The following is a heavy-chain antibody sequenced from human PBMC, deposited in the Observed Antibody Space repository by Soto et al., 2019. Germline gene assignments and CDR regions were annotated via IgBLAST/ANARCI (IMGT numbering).Heavy chain of an antibody. CDR3: ARDCSSSSCYGYFQH. J-gene: IGHJ1*01. CDR2: ISGSGSTI. CDR1: GFTFGDYY. Sequence: QVQLVESGGGLVKPGGSLRLSCAASGFTFGDYYMSWIRQAPGKGLEWVSHISGSGSTIYFADSVKGRFTISRDNAKNSLYLQMNSLRAEDTAVYYCARDCSSSSCYGYFQHWGQGTRVTVSS. V-gene: IGHV3-11*01. D-gene: IGHD2-2*01.